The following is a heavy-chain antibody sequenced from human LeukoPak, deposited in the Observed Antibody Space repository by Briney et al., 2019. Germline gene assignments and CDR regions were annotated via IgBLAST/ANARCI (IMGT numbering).Heavy chain of an antibody. CDR3: ARRVVLGYDSSGYFGFDY. V-gene: IGHV4-34*01. D-gene: IGHD3-22*01. CDR2: INHSGST. CDR1: GGSFSGYY. J-gene: IGHJ4*02. Sequence: SETLSLTCAVYGGSFSGYYWSWIRQPPGKGLEWIGEINHSGSTNYNPSLKSRVTVSVDTSKNQFSLKLSSVTAADTAVYYCARRVVLGYDSSGYFGFDYWGQGTLVTVSS.